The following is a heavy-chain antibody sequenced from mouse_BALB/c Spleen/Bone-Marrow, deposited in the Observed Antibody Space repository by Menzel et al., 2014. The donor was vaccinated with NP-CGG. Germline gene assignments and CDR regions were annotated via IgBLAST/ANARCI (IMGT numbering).Heavy chain of an antibody. Sequence: VQLKESGPELVKPGASVKVSCKASGYAFTSYNMYWVKQSHGKSLEWMGYIDPYSGGTSYNQKFKGKATLTVDKSSSTAYMHLNSLTSEDSAVYYCARNLGYGYFDYWGQGTTLTVSS. CDR1: GYAFTSYN. V-gene: IGHV1S135*01. CDR3: ARNLGYGYFDY. D-gene: IGHD3-1*01. CDR2: IDPYSGGT. J-gene: IGHJ2*01.